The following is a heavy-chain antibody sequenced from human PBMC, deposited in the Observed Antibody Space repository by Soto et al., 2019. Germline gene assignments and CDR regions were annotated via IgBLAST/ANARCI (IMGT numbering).Heavy chain of an antibody. CDR2: ISSSSSTI. D-gene: IGHD3-22*01. V-gene: IGHV3-48*02. J-gene: IGHJ4*02. CDR1: GFTFSSYS. Sequence: GGSLRLSCAASGFTFSSYSMNWVRQAPGKGLEWVSYISSSSSTIYYADSVKGRFTISRDNAKNSLYLQMNSLRDEDTAVYYCARDTHDSSGYYHYYFDYWGQGTLVTVS. CDR3: ARDTHDSSGYYHYYFDY.